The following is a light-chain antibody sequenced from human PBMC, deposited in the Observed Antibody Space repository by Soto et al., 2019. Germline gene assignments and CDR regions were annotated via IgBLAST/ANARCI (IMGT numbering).Light chain of an antibody. Sequence: EIVLTQSPGTLSLSPGERATLSCRASQSVSSDSLAWYQQKPGQAPRLLIYGASRRATGIPDRFSGSGSGTDFTLAISRLEPEDFAVYYCQEYGTSRGITFGPGTKVNIK. V-gene: IGKV3-20*01. CDR3: QEYGTSRGIT. CDR2: GAS. J-gene: IGKJ3*01. CDR1: QSVSSDS.